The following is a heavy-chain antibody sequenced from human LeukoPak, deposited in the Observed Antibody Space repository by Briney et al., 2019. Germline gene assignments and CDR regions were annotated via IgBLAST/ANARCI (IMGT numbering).Heavy chain of an antibody. V-gene: IGHV1-69*05. D-gene: IGHD4-17*01. J-gene: IGHJ4*02. CDR3: ARALPGDGDLFFDY. CDR2: IIPIFGTA. Sequence: ASVKVSCKASGGTFSSYAISWVRQAPGQGLEWMGGIIPIFGTANCAQKFQGRVTITTDESTSTAYMELSSLRSGDTAVYYCARALPGDGDLFFDYWGQGTLVTVSS. CDR1: GGTFSSYA.